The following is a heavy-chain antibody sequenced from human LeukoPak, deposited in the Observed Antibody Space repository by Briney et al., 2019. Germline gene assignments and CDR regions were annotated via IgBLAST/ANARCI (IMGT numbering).Heavy chain of an antibody. CDR3: AREDDPIVYFQH. V-gene: IGHV3-21*01. CDR1: GFTLSRYS. D-gene: IGHD3-16*02. CDR2: ISSSSSYI. Sequence: GGSLRLSCAASGFTLSRYSMKWVRQAPGKGVEWVSSISSSSSYIYYADSVKGRFNISRDNEKNSVYLQMNSLRAEDTAVYYCAREDDPIVYFQHWGQGTLVTVSS. J-gene: IGHJ1*01.